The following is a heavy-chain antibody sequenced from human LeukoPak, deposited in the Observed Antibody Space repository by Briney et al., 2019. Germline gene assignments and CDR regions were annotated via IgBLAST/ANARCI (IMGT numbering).Heavy chain of an antibody. D-gene: IGHD5-24*01. CDR1: GFTFSNAW. V-gene: IGHV3-15*01. J-gene: IGHJ4*02. CDR3: TTDLTEATDVVNDY. Sequence: GGSLRLSCAASGFTFSNAWMSWVRQAPGKGLEWVGRIKSKTDGGTTDYAAPVKGRFTISRDDSKNTLYLQMNSLKTEDTAVYYCTTDLTEATDVVNDYWGQGTLVTVSS. CDR2: IKSKTDGGTT.